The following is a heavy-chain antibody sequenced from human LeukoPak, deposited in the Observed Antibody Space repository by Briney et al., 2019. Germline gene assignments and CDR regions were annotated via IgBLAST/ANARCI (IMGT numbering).Heavy chain of an antibody. V-gene: IGHV3-23*01. CDR2: ISGSGGGT. Sequence: GGSLRPSCAASRFTFSSYAMSWVRQAPGKGLEWVSAISGSGGGTYYADSVKGRFTISRDNSKNTLYLQMNSLRAEDTAVYYCAKDETSYGQAIDYWGQGTLVTVSS. CDR3: AKDETSYGQAIDY. D-gene: IGHD5-18*01. CDR1: RFTFSSYA. J-gene: IGHJ4*02.